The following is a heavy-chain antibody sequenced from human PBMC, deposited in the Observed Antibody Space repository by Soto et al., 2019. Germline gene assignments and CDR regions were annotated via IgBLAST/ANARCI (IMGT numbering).Heavy chain of an antibody. CDR1: GGTFSSYA. V-gene: IGHV1-69*13. D-gene: IGHD3-22*01. Sequence: ASVKVSCKASGGTFSSYAISWVRQAPGQGLEWMGGIIPIFGTANYAQKFQGRVTITADESTSTAYMELSSLRSEDTAVYYCARDLKGYSPHPYWGQGTLVTVSS. CDR2: IIPIFGTA. CDR3: ARDLKGYSPHPY. J-gene: IGHJ4*02.